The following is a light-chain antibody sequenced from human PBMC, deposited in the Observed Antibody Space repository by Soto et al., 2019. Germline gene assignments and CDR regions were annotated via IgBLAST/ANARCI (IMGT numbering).Light chain of an antibody. Sequence: AIPLTQSPSSLSASVGDRVTITCRASQGIASALAWYQQTLGKAPKLLIYDASNLEGGVPSRFSGSGSGTDFTLTISSLQPEDFATYYCQQFNSYPLTFGGGTKVEIK. CDR3: QQFNSYPLT. CDR1: QGIASA. V-gene: IGKV1-13*02. J-gene: IGKJ4*01. CDR2: DAS.